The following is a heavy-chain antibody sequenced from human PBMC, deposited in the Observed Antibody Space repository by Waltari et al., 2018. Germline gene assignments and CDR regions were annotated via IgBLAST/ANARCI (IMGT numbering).Heavy chain of an antibody. CDR2: ISYDGSDK. J-gene: IGHJ3*02. V-gene: IGHV3-30*18. D-gene: IGHD1-26*01. Sequence: QVQLVESGGAVVQPGRSLRLSCAASGFSFSNYGMHWVRQTPGKGLEWVALISYDGSDKDYADSVKGRFTISRDNSKNTLYLQMNSLRAEDTAVYYCAKGRGNYSGRGAFDIWGQGTMVTVTS. CDR3: AKGRGNYSGRGAFDI. CDR1: GFSFSNYG.